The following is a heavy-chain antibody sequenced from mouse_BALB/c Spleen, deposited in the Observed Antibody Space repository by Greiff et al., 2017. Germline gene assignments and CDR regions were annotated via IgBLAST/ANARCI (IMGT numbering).Heavy chain of an antibody. CDR1: GFTFSSFG. Sequence: EVKLMESGGGLVQPGGSRKLSCAASGFTFSSFGMHWVRQAPEKGLEWVAYISSGSSTIYYADTVKGRFTISRDNPKNTLFLQMTSLRSEDTAMYYCARGGYHWYFDVWGAGTTVTVSS. D-gene: IGHD1-2*01. CDR3: ARGGYHWYFDV. CDR2: ISSGSSTI. V-gene: IGHV5-17*02. J-gene: IGHJ1*01.